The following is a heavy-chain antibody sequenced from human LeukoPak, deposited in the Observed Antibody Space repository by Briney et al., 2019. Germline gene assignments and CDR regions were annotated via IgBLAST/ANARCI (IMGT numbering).Heavy chain of an antibody. J-gene: IGHJ4*02. CDR1: GFTFSSHS. D-gene: IGHD2-2*01. V-gene: IGHV3-21*01. CDR3: ARADIVVVPAAMLPDY. CDR2: ISSSSSYI. Sequence: GGSLRLSCAASGFTFSSHSMNWVRQAPGKGLEWVSSISSSSSYIYYADSVKGRFTISRDNAKNSLYLQMNSLRAEDTAVYYCARADIVVVPAAMLPDYWGQGTLVTVSS.